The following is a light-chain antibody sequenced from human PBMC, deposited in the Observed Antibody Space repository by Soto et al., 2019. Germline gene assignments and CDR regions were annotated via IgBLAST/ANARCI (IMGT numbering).Light chain of an antibody. CDR2: GAS. Sequence: ESVLTQFLGALSMSPGDRATLSCRASQSVSSSFLAWYQQKPGQAPRLLIYGASSRATGIPDRFSGSGSGTDFTLTISRLEPEDFAMYLCQHYGTSLWTFGQGTKVDIK. CDR1: QSVSSSF. V-gene: IGKV3-20*01. CDR3: QHYGTSLWT. J-gene: IGKJ1*01.